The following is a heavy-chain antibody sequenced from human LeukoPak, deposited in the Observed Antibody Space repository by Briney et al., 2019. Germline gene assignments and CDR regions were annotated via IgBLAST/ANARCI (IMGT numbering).Heavy chain of an antibody. CDR2: IRSKAYGGTT. J-gene: IGHJ4*02. Sequence: GGSLRLSCTASGFTFGDYAMSWVRQAPGKGLEWVGFIRSKAYGGTTEYAASVKGRFTISRDDSKSIAYLQMNGLRTEDTAVYYCTRDVRGAYYGSGKFDYWGQGTLVTVSS. V-gene: IGHV3-49*04. D-gene: IGHD3-10*01. CDR3: TRDVRGAYYGSGKFDY. CDR1: GFTFGDYA.